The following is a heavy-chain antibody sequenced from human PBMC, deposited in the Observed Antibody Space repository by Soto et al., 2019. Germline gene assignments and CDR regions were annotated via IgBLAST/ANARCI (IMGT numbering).Heavy chain of an antibody. J-gene: IGHJ4*02. Sequence: QVQLVESGGGVVQPGRSLRLSCVASGFTFSTYGMHWVRQAPGKGLEWVALISFHGSNQYYTDSVKGRFTISRDNSKNTVYLQMNSLRAEDTAVYYCAKDGGWYFDYWGQGTLVTVSS. CDR3: AKDGGWYFDY. V-gene: IGHV3-30*18. D-gene: IGHD1-20*01. CDR1: GFTFSTYG. CDR2: ISFHGSNQ.